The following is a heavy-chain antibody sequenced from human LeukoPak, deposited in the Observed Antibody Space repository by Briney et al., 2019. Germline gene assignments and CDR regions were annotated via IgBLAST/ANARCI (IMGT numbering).Heavy chain of an antibody. V-gene: IGHV3-66*01. CDR3: AHSGGYDSSHPRSSYYYGMDV. D-gene: IGHD3-22*01. CDR2: IYSGGST. CDR1: GFTVSSNY. Sequence: GGSLRLSCAASGFTVSSNYMSWVRQAPGKGLEWVSVIYSGGSTYYADSVKGRFTISRDNSKNTLYLQMNSLRAEDTAVYYCAHSGGYDSSHPRSSYYYGMDVWGQGTTVTVSS. J-gene: IGHJ6*02.